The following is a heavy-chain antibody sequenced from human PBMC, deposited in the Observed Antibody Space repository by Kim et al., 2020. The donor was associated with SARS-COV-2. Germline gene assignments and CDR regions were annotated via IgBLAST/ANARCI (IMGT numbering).Heavy chain of an antibody. CDR3: ARDWGRWLQSAATYYYGMDV. J-gene: IGHJ6*02. Sequence: GGSLRLSCAASGFTVSSNYMSWVRQAPGKGLEWVSVIYSGGSTYYADSVKGRVTIFRDNSKNTLYLQMNSLRAEDTAVYYCARDWGRWLQSAATYYYGMDVWGQGTTVTVSS. D-gene: IGHD3-16*01. V-gene: IGHV3-53*01. CDR2: IYSGGST. CDR1: GFTVSSNY.